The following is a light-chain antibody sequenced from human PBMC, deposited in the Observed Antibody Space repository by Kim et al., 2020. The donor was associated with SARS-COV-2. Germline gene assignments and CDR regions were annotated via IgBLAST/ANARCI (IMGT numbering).Light chain of an antibody. CDR3: KQYYPYLPYT. CDR1: QSIGYS. J-gene: IGKJ2*01. V-gene: IGKV1-5*02. Sequence: DIHITQSPASLSASVGDSVTLICRASQSIGYSLAWYQQRPGKAPNLFLYDAFSLECGVPSRFSGAGTGKEFTLTISGRQPDGFATYYCKQYYPYLPYTLGPGNKGEL. CDR2: DAF.